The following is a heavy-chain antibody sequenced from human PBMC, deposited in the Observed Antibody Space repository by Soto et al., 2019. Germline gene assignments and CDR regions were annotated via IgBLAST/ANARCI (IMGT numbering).Heavy chain of an antibody. CDR1: GFTFSSYS. J-gene: IGHJ6*02. CDR3: ARELGYCSGGSCYVYYYYGMDV. Sequence: GGSLRLSCAASGFTFSSYSMNWVRQAPGKGLEWVSSISSSSSYIYYADSVKGRFTIFRDNAKNSLYLQMNSLRAEDTAVYYCARELGYCSGGSCYVYYYYGMDVWGQGTTVTVSS. CDR2: ISSSSSYI. V-gene: IGHV3-21*01. D-gene: IGHD2-15*01.